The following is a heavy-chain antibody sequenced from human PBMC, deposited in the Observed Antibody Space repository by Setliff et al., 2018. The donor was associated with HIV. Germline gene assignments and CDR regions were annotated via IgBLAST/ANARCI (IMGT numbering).Heavy chain of an antibody. CDR2: IYYSGST. Sequence: SETLSLTCTVSGGSISSYYWSWIRQPPGTGLEWIGYIYYSGSTNYNPSLKSRVTISVDTSKNQFSLQLSSVTAADTAVYYCARHKSQPYYFDYWGQGTLVTVSS. V-gene: IGHV4-59*08. CDR1: GGSISSYY. J-gene: IGHJ4*02. CDR3: ARHKSQPYYFDY.